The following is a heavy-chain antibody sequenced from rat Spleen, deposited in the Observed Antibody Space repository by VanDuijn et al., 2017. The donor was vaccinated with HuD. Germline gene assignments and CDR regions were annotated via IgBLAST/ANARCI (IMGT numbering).Heavy chain of an antibody. J-gene: IGHJ2*01. Sequence: EVQLVESGGGLVRPGRSMKLSCAASGFTFSDYYLAWVRQTPTKGLEWVASISTGGGNTYYRDSVKGRFTISRDNAKDTQYLQMDSLRSEDTAIYYCVTEDLGVEYWGQGVMVTVSS. V-gene: IGHV5S14*01. CDR3: VTEDLGVEY. CDR2: ISTGGGNT. CDR1: GFTFSDYY. D-gene: IGHD5-1*01.